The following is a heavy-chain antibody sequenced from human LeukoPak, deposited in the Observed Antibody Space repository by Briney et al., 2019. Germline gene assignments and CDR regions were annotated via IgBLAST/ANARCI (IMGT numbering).Heavy chain of an antibody. CDR2: INPNSGGT. J-gene: IGHJ4*02. V-gene: IGHV1-2*02. CDR3: ARDGGYSYVHFDY. Sequence: ASVKVSCKASGYTFTGYYMHWVRQAPGQGLEWMGWINPNSGGTNYAQKFQGRVTMTRDTSTSTVYMELSSLRSEDTAVYYCARDGGYSYVHFDYWGQGTLVTVSS. CDR1: GYTFTGYY. D-gene: IGHD5-18*01.